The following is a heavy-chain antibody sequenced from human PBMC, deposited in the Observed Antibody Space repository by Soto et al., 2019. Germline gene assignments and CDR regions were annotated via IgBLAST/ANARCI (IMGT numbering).Heavy chain of an antibody. J-gene: IGHJ4*02. CDR3: ASHPQTGTDLH. Sequence: PVGSLRVSCAASGFTFSSYGMHWVRQAPGKGLEWVAVIWYDASNKYYADSVKGRFTISRDNSKNTLYLQMDSLRAEDTAVYFCASHPQTGTDLHWGQGALVTVSS. V-gene: IGHV3-33*01. CDR2: IWYDASNK. CDR1: GFTFSSYG. D-gene: IGHD1-1*01.